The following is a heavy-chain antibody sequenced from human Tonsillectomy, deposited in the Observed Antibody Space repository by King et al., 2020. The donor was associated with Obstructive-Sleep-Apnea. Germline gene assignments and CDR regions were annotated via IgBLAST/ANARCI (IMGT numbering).Heavy chain of an antibody. CDR1: GGSFSGYY. CDR2: INHSGST. J-gene: IGHJ4*02. CDR3: ARLHRLYYYDSSGSPYFDY. D-gene: IGHD3-22*01. V-gene: IGHV4-34*01. Sequence: VQLQQWGAGLLKPSETLSLTCAVYGGSFSGYYWSWIRQPPGKGLVGIGEINHSGSTNFNPSLKSRVTITVDTSKNQFPLKLSSVTAAETAVYYCARLHRLYYYDSSGSPYFDYWGQGTLVTVSS.